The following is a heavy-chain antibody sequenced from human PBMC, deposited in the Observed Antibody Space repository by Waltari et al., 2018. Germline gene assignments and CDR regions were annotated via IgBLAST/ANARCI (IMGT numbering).Heavy chain of an antibody. J-gene: IGHJ4*02. Sequence: QVQLQQWGAGLLKPSETLSLTCAVYGGSFSGYYWSWIRQPPGKGLEWIGGINHSGSANYSPSLKSRVTISVDTSKNQFSLKLSSVTAADTAVYYCARALGFSSSSGRIDSWGQGTLVTVSS. D-gene: IGHD6-6*01. CDR3: ARALGFSSSSGRIDS. CDR2: INHSGSA. V-gene: IGHV4-34*01. CDR1: GGSFSGYY.